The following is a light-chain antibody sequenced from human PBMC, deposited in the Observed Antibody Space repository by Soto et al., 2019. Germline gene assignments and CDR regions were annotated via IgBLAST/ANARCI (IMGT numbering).Light chain of an antibody. Sequence: IVMTQSPATLSVSPGERATLSGRASQSVSSNLAWYQQKPGQTPKLLIYVSSSRATGSPARFSGSGSGTEFTLTISRLQSEDFAVYYCQQYNVWPLTFGGGTKVEFK. CDR1: QSVSSN. CDR3: QQYNVWPLT. V-gene: IGKV3-15*01. CDR2: VSS. J-gene: IGKJ4*01.